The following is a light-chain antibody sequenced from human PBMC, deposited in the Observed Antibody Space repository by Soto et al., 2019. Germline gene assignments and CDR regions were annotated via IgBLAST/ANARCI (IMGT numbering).Light chain of an antibody. CDR3: QTWATGIQNVV. CDR2: LNSDGSH. CDR1: SGHSSYA. Sequence: QLVLTQSPSASASLGASVKLTCTLSSGHSSYAIAWHQQQPEKGPRYLMKLNSDGSHNKGDGIPDRFSGSSSGAERYLTISSLQPEDEADYYCQTWATGIQNVVFGGGTKLTVL. J-gene: IGLJ2*01. V-gene: IGLV4-69*01.